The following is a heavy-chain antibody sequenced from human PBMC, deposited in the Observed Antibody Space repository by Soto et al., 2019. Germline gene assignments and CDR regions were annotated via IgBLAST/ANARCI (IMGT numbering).Heavy chain of an antibody. D-gene: IGHD6-6*01. J-gene: IGHJ6*02. CDR1: GFTFSSYA. Sequence: QVQLVESGGGVVQPGRSLRLSCAASGFTFSSYAMHWVRQAPGKGLEWVAVISYDGSNKYYADSVKGRFTISRDNSKNTLYLQMNSLRAEDTDVYYCAKELVYSSSSGYYYGMDVWGQGTTVTVSS. V-gene: IGHV3-30-3*01. CDR2: ISYDGSNK. CDR3: AKELVYSSSSGYYYGMDV.